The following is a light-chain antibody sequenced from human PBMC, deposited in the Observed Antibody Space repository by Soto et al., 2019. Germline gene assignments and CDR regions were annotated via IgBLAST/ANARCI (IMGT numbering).Light chain of an antibody. CDR1: QSISSD. Sequence: DIQMTQSPSSLSASVGDRVTITCRASQSISSDLNWDQQKPGQAPELLIYAASSLQSGVPSGFSGSGSGADVTLTISSLLPADYATYYCQQRYSTCPYTFGQGTRLEIK. J-gene: IGKJ2*01. V-gene: IGKV1-39*01. CDR3: QQRYSTCPYT. CDR2: AAS.